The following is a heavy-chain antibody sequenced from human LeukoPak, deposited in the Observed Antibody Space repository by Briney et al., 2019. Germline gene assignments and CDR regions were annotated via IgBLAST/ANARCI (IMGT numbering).Heavy chain of an antibody. CDR3: ARQDPIDYYYGMDV. Sequence: GGSLRLSCAASGFTFSSYWMSWVRQAPGKGLEWVANIKQDGSEKYYVDSVKGRFTISRDNAKNSLYLQMNSLRAEDTVVYYCARQDPIDYYYGMDVWGQGTTVTVSS. CDR2: IKQDGSEK. J-gene: IGHJ6*02. CDR1: GFTFSSYW. V-gene: IGHV3-7*01.